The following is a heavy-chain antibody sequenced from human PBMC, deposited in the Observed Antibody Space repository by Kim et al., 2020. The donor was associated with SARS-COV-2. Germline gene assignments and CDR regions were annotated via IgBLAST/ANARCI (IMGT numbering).Heavy chain of an antibody. V-gene: IGHV3-11*05. CDR2: ISNSETYI. Sequence: GGSLRLSCAASGFPLSDYYMSWIRQAPGKGLEWISHISNSETYIKYADSVRGRFTISRDNAKNSVSLQMNSLRAEDTAIYYCARDDHFDIWGHGTLVIVSS. CDR3: ARDDHFDI. CDR1: GFPLSDYY. J-gene: IGHJ4*01.